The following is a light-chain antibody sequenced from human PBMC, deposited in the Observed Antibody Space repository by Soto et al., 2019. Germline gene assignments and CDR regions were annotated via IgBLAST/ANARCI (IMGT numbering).Light chain of an antibody. V-gene: IGKV3-20*01. Sequence: EIVLTQSPGTRSLSPGERATLSCRASQSVRSRFLAWYQQKPGQAPRLLIYGASSRATGIPDRFSGSGSGTDFTLTISRLEPEDFAVYYCHQYGSSPSTFGQGTKVDIK. CDR1: QSVRSRF. J-gene: IGKJ1*01. CDR2: GAS. CDR3: HQYGSSPST.